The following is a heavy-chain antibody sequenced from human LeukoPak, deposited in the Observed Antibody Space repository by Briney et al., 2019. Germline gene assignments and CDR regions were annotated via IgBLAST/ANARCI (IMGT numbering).Heavy chain of an antibody. CDR2: ISAYNGNR. D-gene: IGHD2/OR15-2a*01. V-gene: IGHV1-18*01. Sequence: ASVKVSCKASGYTFTNYGISLVRQAPGQGLEWVGVISAYNGNRNYAQKLQGRVTMTTDTSTSTAYMELRSLRSDDTAVYYCARDPGNSPSPAWFDPWGQGTLVTVSS. J-gene: IGHJ5*02. CDR3: ARDPGNSPSPAWFDP. CDR1: GYTFTNYG.